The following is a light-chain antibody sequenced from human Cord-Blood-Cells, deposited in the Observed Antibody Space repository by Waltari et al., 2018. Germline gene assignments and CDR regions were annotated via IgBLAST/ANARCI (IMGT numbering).Light chain of an antibody. Sequence: SSELTQDPAVSVALGPTVRITCQGDSLRSYYASWYQQKPGQAPVLVIYGKNNRPSGIPDRFSGSSSGNTASLTITGAQAEDDADYYCNSRDSSGNHWVFGGGTKLTVL. CDR2: GKN. CDR3: NSRDSSGNHWV. V-gene: IGLV3-19*01. CDR1: SLRSYY. J-gene: IGLJ3*02.